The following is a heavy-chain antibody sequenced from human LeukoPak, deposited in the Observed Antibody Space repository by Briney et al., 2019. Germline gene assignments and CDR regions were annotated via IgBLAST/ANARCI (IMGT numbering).Heavy chain of an antibody. V-gene: IGHV4-39*01. CDR3: ARLWSSGGYFDY. J-gene: IGHJ4*02. Sequence: SDTLSLTCTVSGGSISSYYWGWIRQPPGKGLEWIGSIYYSGSTYYNPSLKSRVTISVETPKNQFSLKLSSVTAADTAVYYCARLWSSGGYFDYWGQGTLVTVSS. D-gene: IGHD2-21*01. CDR2: IYYSGST. CDR1: GGSISSYY.